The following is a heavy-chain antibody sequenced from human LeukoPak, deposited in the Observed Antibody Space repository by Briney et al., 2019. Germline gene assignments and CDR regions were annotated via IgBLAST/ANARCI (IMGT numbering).Heavy chain of an antibody. D-gene: IGHD3-16*01. V-gene: IGHV3-74*01. CDR1: GFTFSTYW. J-gene: IGHJ4*02. CDR2: INGDGSRS. Sequence: GGSLRLSCAASGFTFSTYWMHWVRQAPGKGLVWVSRINGDGSRSNYADSVKGRFTISRDNARNTLYLQMNSLRAEDTALYYCARTSPTSHFDFWGQGALVTVSS. CDR3: ARTSPTSHFDF.